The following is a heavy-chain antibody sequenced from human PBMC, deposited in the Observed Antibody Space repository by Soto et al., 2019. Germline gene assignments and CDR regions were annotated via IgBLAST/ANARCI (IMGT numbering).Heavy chain of an antibody. CDR1: GFTFSSYG. J-gene: IGHJ5*02. CDR2: ISYDGSNK. CDR3: AKDLFLLDP. V-gene: IGHV3-30*18. Sequence: PGGSLRLSCTASGFTFSSYGMHWVRQAPGKGLEWVAVISYDGSNKYYADSVKGRFTISRDNSKNTLYLQMNSLRAEDTAVYYCAKDLFLLDPWGQGTLVTVSS. D-gene: IGHD2-21*01.